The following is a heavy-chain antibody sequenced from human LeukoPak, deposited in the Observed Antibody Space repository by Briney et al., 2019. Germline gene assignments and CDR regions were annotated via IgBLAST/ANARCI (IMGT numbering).Heavy chain of an antibody. Sequence: SVKVSCKASGYTFTSYDINWVRQAPGQGLEWMGGIIPIFGTANYAQKFQGRVTITADESTSTAYMELSSLRSEDTAVYYCARDRRVPRYCSSTSCYTDFDYWGQGTLVTVSS. D-gene: IGHD2-2*02. CDR3: ARDRRVPRYCSSTSCYTDFDY. V-gene: IGHV1-69*13. J-gene: IGHJ4*02. CDR2: IIPIFGTA. CDR1: GYTFTSYD.